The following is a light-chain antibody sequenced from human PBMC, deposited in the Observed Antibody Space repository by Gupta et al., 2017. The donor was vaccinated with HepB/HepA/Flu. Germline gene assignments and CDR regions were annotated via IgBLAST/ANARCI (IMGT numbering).Light chain of an antibody. V-gene: IGLV2-18*02. CDR2: EVT. CDR1: TSDVGSYNR. Sequence: HSALTQPPFVSGSPGQSVIIYCPGTTSDVGSYNRVSWYQQSPGTAPKLLISEVTKRPSGVPDRFSGSKSGSTASLTISGLQAEDEANYYCSSYTSRSTVIFGGGTKLTVL. J-gene: IGLJ2*01. CDR3: SSYTSRSTVI.